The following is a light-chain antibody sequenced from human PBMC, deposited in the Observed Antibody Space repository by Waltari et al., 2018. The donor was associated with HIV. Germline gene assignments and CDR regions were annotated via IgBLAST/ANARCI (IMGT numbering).Light chain of an antibody. CDR2: LAS. Sequence: EIVMTQSPLSLPVTPGEPASISCRSSQSLLYRNGKNYLEWYVQKPGQSPQLLIYLASKRASGVPARVSGSGSGTDFTLKISTVEAEDVGIYYCMQALQTPPFTFGPGTKVDLK. V-gene: IGKV2-28*01. CDR3: MQALQTPPFT. CDR1: QSLLYRNGKNY. J-gene: IGKJ3*01.